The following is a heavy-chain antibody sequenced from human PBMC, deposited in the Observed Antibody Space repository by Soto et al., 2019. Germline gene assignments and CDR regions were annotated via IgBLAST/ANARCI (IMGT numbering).Heavy chain of an antibody. J-gene: IGHJ6*02. D-gene: IGHD6-19*01. CDR1: GGSISSGGYY. CDR2: IYYTGST. V-gene: IGHV4-31*03. Sequence: SETLSLTCTVSGGSISSGGYYWSWIRQHPGKGLEWIGNIYYTGSTHYDPSLKSRITISLDTSKNQISLKLSSVTAADTAVYYWASSPVTGSYYAMDVWGQGTTVTVSS. CDR3: ASSPVTGSYYAMDV.